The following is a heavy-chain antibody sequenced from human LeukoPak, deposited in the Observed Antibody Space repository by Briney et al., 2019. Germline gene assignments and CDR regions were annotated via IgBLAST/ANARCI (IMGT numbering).Heavy chain of an antibody. Sequence: PSETLSLTCSVSGASISTYYWSWIRQPPGKRLEWIGYISYSGSTSYNPSLKSRVTISPDASKNQVSLKLRSATAADTAVYYCARTPRFDYWGQGTLVTVSS. CDR3: ARTPRFDY. CDR1: GASISTYY. V-gene: IGHV4-59*01. CDR2: ISYSGST. J-gene: IGHJ4*02.